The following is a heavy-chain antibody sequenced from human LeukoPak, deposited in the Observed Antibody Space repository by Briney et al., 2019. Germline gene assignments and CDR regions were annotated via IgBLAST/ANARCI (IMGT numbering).Heavy chain of an antibody. D-gene: IGHD2-8*01. CDR1: GFIFSSYG. J-gene: IGHJ4*02. CDR3: AKDGLMRFFDY. CDR2: ISNDGNNK. Sequence: GRSLRLSCAASGFIFSSYGMYWVRQAPGKGLEWVAVISNDGNNKKYADSVKGRFTISRDNSKNTLYLQMNSLRADDTAVYHCAKDGLMRFFDYWGQGTLVTVSS. V-gene: IGHV3-30*18.